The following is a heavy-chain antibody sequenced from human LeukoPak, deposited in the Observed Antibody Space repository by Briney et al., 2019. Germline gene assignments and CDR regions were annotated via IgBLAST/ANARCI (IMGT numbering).Heavy chain of an antibody. D-gene: IGHD2-2*01. V-gene: IGHV1-2*02. CDR1: AYTFTGYY. J-gene: IGHJ5*02. CDR2: INPNSGGT. CDR3: ARARGYQLLKYNWFDP. Sequence: ASVTVSFTSSAYTFTGYYMHWIRQAPAQGLEWMGWINPNSGGTNYAQKFQGRVTMTRDTSISTAYMELSRLRSDDTAVYYCARARGYQLLKYNWFDPWGQGTLVTVSS.